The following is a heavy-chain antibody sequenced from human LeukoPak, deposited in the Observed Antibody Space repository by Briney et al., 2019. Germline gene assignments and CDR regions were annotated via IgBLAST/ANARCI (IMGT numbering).Heavy chain of an antibody. CDR3: GKNRYSGSLSPFDI. Sequence: GGSLRLSCAASKFAFSSYAMSWVRQAPGKGLEWVSAISGGGGNTYYADSVKGRFTISRDNSKKTLYLQMNSLRAEDTAVYYCGKNRYSGSLSPFDIWGQGTMVTVSS. CDR1: KFAFSSYA. CDR2: ISGGGGNT. J-gene: IGHJ3*02. V-gene: IGHV3-23*01. D-gene: IGHD1-26*01.